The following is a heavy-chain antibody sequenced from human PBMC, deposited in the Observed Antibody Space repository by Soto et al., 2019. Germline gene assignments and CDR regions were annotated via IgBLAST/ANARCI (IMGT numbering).Heavy chain of an antibody. CDR3: ARDQADSGYDYVGYFDY. Sequence: PGGSLRLSCAASGFTFSSYGMHLVRQATGKGLEWVAVIWYDGSNKYYADSVKGRFTISRDNSKNTLYLQMNSLRAEDTAVYYCARDQADSGYDYVGYFDYWGQGTLVTVSS. CDR2: IWYDGSNK. CDR1: GFTFSSYG. V-gene: IGHV3-33*01. D-gene: IGHD5-12*01. J-gene: IGHJ4*02.